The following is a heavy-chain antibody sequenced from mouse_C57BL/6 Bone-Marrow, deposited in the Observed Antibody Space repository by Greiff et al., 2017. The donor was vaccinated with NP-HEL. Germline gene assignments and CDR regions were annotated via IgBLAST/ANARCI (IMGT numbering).Heavy chain of an antibody. CDR2: FDPSDSYT. V-gene: IGHV1-69*01. D-gene: IGHD2-3*01. CDR3: ARGNDGYYVGWYFDV. CDR1: GYTFTSYW. Sequence: VQLQQPGAELVMPGASVKLSCKASGYTFTSYWMHWVKQRPGQGLEWIGEFDPSDSYTNYNQKFKGKSTLTVDKSSSTAYIQLSRLTSEDSAVYYCARGNDGYYVGWYFDVWGTGTTVTVSS. J-gene: IGHJ1*03.